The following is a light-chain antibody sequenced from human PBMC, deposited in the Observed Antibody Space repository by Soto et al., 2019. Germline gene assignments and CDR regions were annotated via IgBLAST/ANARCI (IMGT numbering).Light chain of an antibody. CDR1: QSVSSSY. CDR3: QQYGSSPT. V-gene: IGKV3-20*01. CDR2: GAS. Sequence: EIFFTQSPGTLSLSPVERATLACMASQSVSSSYLAWYQQKPGQAPRLLIYGASSRATGIPDRFSGSGSGTDFTLTISRLEPEDFAVYYCQQYGSSPTFGQGTKVDIK. J-gene: IGKJ1*01.